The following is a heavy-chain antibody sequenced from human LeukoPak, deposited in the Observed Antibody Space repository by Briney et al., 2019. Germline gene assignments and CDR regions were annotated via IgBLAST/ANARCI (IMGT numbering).Heavy chain of an antibody. J-gene: IGHJ4*02. CDR2: ISGSGGSA. V-gene: IGHV3-23*01. CDR3: AKDDEWELLHSPLVFDY. CDR1: GFTFSSYA. Sequence: GGSLRLSCAASGFTFSSYAMSWVRQAPGKGLEWVSAISGSGGSAYYADSVKGRFTISRDNSKNTLYLQMNSLRAEDTAVYYCAKDDEWELLHSPLVFDYWGQGTLVTVSS. D-gene: IGHD1-26*01.